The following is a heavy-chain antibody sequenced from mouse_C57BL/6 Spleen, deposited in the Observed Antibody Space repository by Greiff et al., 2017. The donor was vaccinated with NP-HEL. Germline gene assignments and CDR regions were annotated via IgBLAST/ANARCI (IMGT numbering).Heavy chain of an antibody. CDR1: GFTFSDYY. Sequence: EVQLVESGGGLVQPGGSLKLSCAASGFTFSDYYMYWVRQTPEKRLEWVAYISNGGGSTYYPDTVKGRFTISRDNAKNTLYLQMSRLKSEDTAMYYCARPYDYDALAWFAYWGQGTLVTVSA. CDR2: ISNGGGST. CDR3: ARPYDYDALAWFAY. J-gene: IGHJ3*01. V-gene: IGHV5-12*01. D-gene: IGHD2-4*01.